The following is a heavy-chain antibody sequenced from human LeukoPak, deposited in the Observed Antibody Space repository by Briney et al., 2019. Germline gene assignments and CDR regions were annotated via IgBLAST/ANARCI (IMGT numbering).Heavy chain of an antibody. D-gene: IGHD2-2*01. V-gene: IGHV4-34*01. CDR1: VESFSGYY. Sequence: SETLSLTCAVYVESFSGYYWTWIRQPPGKGLEWIGEIHHSGTTNYNPSLRSRVTISVDTSKNQFSLKLSSVTAADTAVYYCARAPPYCSSTSCYQGAFDIWGQGTMVTVSS. CDR3: ARAPPYCSSTSCYQGAFDI. J-gene: IGHJ3*02. CDR2: IHHSGTT.